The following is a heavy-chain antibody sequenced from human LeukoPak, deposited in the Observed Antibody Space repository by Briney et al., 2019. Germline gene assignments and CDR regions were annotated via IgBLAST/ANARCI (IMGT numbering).Heavy chain of an antibody. CDR1: GFTFSSYA. Sequence: GRSLRLSCAASGFTFSSYAMHWVRQAPGKGLEWVAVISYDGSNKYYADSVKGRFTISRDNSKNTLYLQMSSLRAEDTAVYYCASSPYYDILTGTHGAFDIWGQGTMVTVSS. J-gene: IGHJ3*02. D-gene: IGHD3-9*01. CDR2: ISYDGSNK. V-gene: IGHV3-30-3*01. CDR3: ASSPYYDILTGTHGAFDI.